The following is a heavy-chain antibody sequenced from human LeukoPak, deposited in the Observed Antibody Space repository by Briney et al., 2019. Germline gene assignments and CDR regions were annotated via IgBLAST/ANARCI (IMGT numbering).Heavy chain of an antibody. J-gene: IGHJ5*02. V-gene: IGHV6-1*01. CDR2: TYYRSKWYN. D-gene: IGHD6-19*01. Sequence: SQTLSLTCVLSGDSVSSNSAAWNWIRQSPSRGLEWLGRTYYRSKWYNDYAESVKSRIIVKPDTSKNQFSLQLNSVTPEDTAVYYCACSRIAVAGNNWFDPWGQGTLVTVSS. CDR1: GDSVSSNSAA. CDR3: ACSRIAVAGNNWFDP.